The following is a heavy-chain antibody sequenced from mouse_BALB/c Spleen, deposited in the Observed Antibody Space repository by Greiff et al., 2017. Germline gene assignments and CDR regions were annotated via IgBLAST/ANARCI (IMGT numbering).Heavy chain of an antibody. V-gene: IGHV3-2*02. J-gene: IGHJ2*01. CDR1: GYSITSDYA. CDR2: ISYSGST. Sequence: EVKLQESGPGLVKPSQSLSLTCTVTGYSITSDYAWNWIRQFPGNKLEWMGYISYSGSTSYNPSLKSRISITRDTSKNQFFLQLNSVTTEDTATYYCARERGITSETPDYFDYWGQGTTLTVSS. D-gene: IGHD1-1*01. CDR3: ARERGITSETPDYFDY.